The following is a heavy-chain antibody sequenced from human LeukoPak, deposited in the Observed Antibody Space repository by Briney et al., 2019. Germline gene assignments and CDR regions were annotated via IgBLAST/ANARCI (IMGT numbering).Heavy chain of an antibody. D-gene: IGHD3-22*01. V-gene: IGHV4-59*01. Sequence: SETLSLTCTVSGGSISSYYWSWIRQPPGKGLEWIGYIYYSGSTNYNPSLKSRVAISVDTSKNQFSLKLSSVTAADTAVYYCARAGFSSGFYSLDYWGQGTLVTVSS. CDR1: GGSISSYY. CDR2: IYYSGST. J-gene: IGHJ4*02. CDR3: ARAGFSSGFYSLDY.